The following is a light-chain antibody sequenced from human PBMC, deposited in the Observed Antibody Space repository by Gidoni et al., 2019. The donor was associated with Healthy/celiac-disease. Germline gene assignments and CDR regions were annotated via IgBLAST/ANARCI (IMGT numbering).Light chain of an antibody. CDR2: KDS. V-gene: IGLV3-25*03. CDR1: ALPKQY. J-gene: IGLJ2*01. Sequence: SYELTQPPSVSVSPGQTARITCSGDALPKQYAYWYQQKPGQAPVLVIYKDSERPSGIPERFSGSSSGTTVPLTISGVQAEDEADYYCQSADSSGVVFGGGTKLTVL. CDR3: QSADSSGVV.